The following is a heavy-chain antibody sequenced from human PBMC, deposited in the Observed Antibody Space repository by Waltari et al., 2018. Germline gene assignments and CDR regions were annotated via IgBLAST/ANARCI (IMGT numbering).Heavy chain of an antibody. D-gene: IGHD1-1*01. CDR1: GFTFGSYA. CDR3: ARDSWNNIWHRDY. V-gene: IGHV3-23*01. CDR2: MNGGGSTT. J-gene: IGHJ4*02. Sequence: EVQLLESGGDLVQPGESLRLSCAASGFTFGSYAMSWVRQAPGRGLEWVSSMNGGGSTTFYAGSVKGRFTVSRDNSKNTLYLQINSLRVDDTAVYYCARDSWNNIWHRDYWGQGTLVTVSS.